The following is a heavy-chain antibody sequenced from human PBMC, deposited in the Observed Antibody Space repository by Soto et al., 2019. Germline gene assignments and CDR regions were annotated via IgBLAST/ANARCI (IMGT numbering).Heavy chain of an antibody. CDR3: SRVDPGESSPFDH. J-gene: IGHJ4*02. CDR1: GCIFTSYY. V-gene: IGHV1-46*03. CDR2: INPFDGSR. D-gene: IGHD3-10*01. Sequence: SVKVSCKASGCIFTSYYIHWVRQAPGQGLEWMGWINPFDGSRMFAQSFQGRVTMTRDTSTSTVYMEVSSLRSEDTAVYYCSRVDPGESSPFDHWGQGTLVTVSS.